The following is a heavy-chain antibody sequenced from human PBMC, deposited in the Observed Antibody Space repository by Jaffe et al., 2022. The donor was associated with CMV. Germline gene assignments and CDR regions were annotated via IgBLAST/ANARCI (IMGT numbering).Heavy chain of an antibody. CDR3: ASQRTTVVTPFDY. CDR1: GGSISSYY. CDR2: IYYSGST. J-gene: IGHJ4*02. Sequence: QVQLQESGPGLVKPSETLSLTCTVSGGSISSYYWSWIRQPPGKGLEWIGYIYYSGSTNYNPSLKSRVTISVDTSKNQFSLKLSSVTAADTAVYYCASQRTTVVTPFDYWGQGTLVTVSS. V-gene: IGHV4-59*01. D-gene: IGHD4-17*01.